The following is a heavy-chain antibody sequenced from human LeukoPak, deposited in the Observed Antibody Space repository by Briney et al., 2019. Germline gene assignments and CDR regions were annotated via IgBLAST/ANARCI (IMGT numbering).Heavy chain of an antibody. V-gene: IGHV3-7*03. J-gene: IGHJ4*02. CDR2: LKPDGGED. CDR3: ARGVGWLQHIDY. Sequence: PGGSLRLSCAASGFNFSSYWMSWVRQTPDKGLEWVANLKPDGGEDNYVDSVRGRFTISRDNAKNSLYLQMNSLRAEDTAVYYCARGVGWLQHIDYWGQGTLVTVSS. D-gene: IGHD5-24*01. CDR1: GFNFSSYW.